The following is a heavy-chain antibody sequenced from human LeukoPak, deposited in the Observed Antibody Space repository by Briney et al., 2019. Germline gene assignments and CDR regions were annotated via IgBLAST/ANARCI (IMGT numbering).Heavy chain of an antibody. D-gene: IGHD3/OR15-3a*01. CDR1: GFTFSSYD. Sequence: PGGSLRLSCAASGFTFSSYDMHWVRQATGKGLEWVSAIGTAGDTYYPGSVKGRFTISRENAKNSLYLQMNSLRAGDTAVYYCARRRGGLGAFDTWGQGTMVAVSS. CDR3: ARRRGGLGAFDT. CDR2: IGTAGDT. J-gene: IGHJ3*02. V-gene: IGHV3-13*01.